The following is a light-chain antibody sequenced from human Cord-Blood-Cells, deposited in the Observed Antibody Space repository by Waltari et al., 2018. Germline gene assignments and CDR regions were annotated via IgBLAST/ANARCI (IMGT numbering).Light chain of an antibody. J-gene: IGKJ2*01. CDR2: GAS. CDR3: QQYGSSYT. CDR1: QSVSSSY. V-gene: IGKV3-20*01. Sequence: IGLTQSPGTLSLSPGERATLSCRASQSVSSSYLAWYQQKPGQAPRLLIYGASSRATGIPDRFSGRGSGTDFTLTISRLEPEDFAVYYCQQYGSSYTFGQGTKLEIK.